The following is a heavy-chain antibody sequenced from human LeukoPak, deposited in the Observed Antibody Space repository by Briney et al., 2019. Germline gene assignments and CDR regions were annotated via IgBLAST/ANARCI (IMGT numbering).Heavy chain of an antibody. J-gene: IGHJ6*03. Sequence: SETLSLTCTVSGGSISSYYWSWIRQSAGKGLEWIGRIYSSGSTNYNPSLKSRVTMPVDTSKNQFSLRLSSVTAADTAVYYCARDRGSRSWYPSFYYYMDVWGKGTTVTVSS. CDR3: ARDRGSRSWYPSFYYYMDV. CDR1: GGSISSYY. D-gene: IGHD6-13*01. CDR2: IYSSGST. V-gene: IGHV4-4*07.